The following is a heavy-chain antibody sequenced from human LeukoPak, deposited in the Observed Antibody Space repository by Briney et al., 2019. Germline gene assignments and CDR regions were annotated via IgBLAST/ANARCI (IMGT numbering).Heavy chain of an antibody. V-gene: IGHV3-33*01. CDR1: GFSLSNYG. CDR2: LLYDGNTR. J-gene: IGHJ6*03. CDR3: ARDHRPEIQYYYMDV. D-gene: IGHD1-14*01. Sequence: GGSLRLSCAASGFSLSNYGMHWVRQAPGKGLEWVAALLYDGNTRHYSDSVRGRFTISRDISKNTFYLQMNSLTAEDTAVYYCARDHRPEIQYYYMDVWGKGTTVAVSS.